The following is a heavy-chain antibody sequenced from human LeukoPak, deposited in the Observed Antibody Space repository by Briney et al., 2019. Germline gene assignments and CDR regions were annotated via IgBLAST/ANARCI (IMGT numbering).Heavy chain of an antibody. V-gene: IGHV3-21*01. Sequence: GGSLRLSCAASGFTFSSYSMNWVRQAPGKGLEWVSSISSSSSYIYYADSVKGRFTISRDNAKNSLYLQMNSLRAEDTAVYCCARGSFSSSWSTNWGQGTLVTVSS. CDR3: ARGSFSSSWSTN. D-gene: IGHD6-13*01. CDR2: ISSSSSYI. J-gene: IGHJ4*02. CDR1: GFTFSSYS.